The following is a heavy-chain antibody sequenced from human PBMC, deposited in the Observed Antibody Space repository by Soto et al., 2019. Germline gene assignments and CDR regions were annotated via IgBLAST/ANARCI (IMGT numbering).Heavy chain of an antibody. V-gene: IGHV3-23*01. CDR2: ISGSGGST. Sequence: GESLRLSCTASGFTFSSYAMSWVRQAPWKGLEWVSAISGSGGSTYYADSVKGRFTISRDNSKNTLYLQMNSLRAEDTAVYYCAKGRRYDSRGYVSFDHWGQGTRVTVPS. J-gene: IGHJ4*02. CDR1: GFTFSSYA. CDR3: AKGRRYDSRGYVSFDH. D-gene: IGHD3-22*01.